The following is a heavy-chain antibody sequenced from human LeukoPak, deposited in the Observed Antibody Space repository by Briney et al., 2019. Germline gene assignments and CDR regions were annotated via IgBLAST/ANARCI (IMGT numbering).Heavy chain of an antibody. CDR3: ARGDYYDSGTSFIDAFDI. CDR2: IKQDGSEK. Sequence: GGSLRLSCAVSGFTFSNYWMSWVRQAPGKGLEWVANIKQDGSEKFYVDSVKGRFTISRDNAKNSLFLQMNSLRAEDTAVYYCARGDYYDSGTSFIDAFDIWGQGTMVTVSS. J-gene: IGHJ3*02. V-gene: IGHV3-7*01. CDR1: GFTFSNYW. D-gene: IGHD3-10*01.